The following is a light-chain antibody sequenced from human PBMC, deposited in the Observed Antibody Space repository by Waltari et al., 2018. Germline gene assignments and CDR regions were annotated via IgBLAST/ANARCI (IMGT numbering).Light chain of an antibody. CDR2: RNN. Sequence: QSVLTQPPSASGTPGQRVTISCSGSSPNIGTYYVSWYHQLPGTAPKLLIYRNNQRPSGVPDRFSGSKSGTSASLAISGLRSEDEADYYCAVWDDSLTGQVIFGGGTKLTVL. J-gene: IGLJ2*01. CDR1: SPNIGTYY. CDR3: AVWDDSLTGQVI. V-gene: IGLV1-47*01.